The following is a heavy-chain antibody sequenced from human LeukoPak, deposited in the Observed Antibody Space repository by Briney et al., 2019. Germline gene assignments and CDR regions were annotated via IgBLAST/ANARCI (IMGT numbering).Heavy chain of an antibody. CDR1: GGSISTYY. Sequence: PSETLSLTCTVSGGSISTYYWSWIRQPAGKGLEWIGRIYSSGSTTYNPSLKSRVTMSVDTSKNQFSLKVTSVTAADTALYYCARERIERYTYASSDFDYWGRGTLVTVSS. V-gene: IGHV4-4*07. CDR2: IYSSGST. D-gene: IGHD5-18*01. J-gene: IGHJ4*02. CDR3: ARERIERYTYASSDFDY.